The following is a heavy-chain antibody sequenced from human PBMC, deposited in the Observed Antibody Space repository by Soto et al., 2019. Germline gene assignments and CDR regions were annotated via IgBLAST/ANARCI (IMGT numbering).Heavy chain of an antibody. CDR1: GFPFGSYW. Sequence: EVQLVESGGDLVQRGGSLRLSCAASGFPFGSYWMHWVRHTPGKGLDWVARISGDGVTTYYADSVTGRFTVSRDNAKNTLSLQISGLRAEDTAVYYCAREYYGLLTGYYTDYWGQGTLVSVSS. CDR3: AREYYGLLTGYYTDY. D-gene: IGHD3-9*01. J-gene: IGHJ4*02. CDR2: ISGDGVTT. V-gene: IGHV3-74*01.